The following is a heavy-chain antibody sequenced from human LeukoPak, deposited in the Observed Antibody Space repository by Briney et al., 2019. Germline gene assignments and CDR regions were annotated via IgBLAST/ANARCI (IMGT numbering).Heavy chain of an antibody. CDR2: IRYDGSNK. CDR3: AKDRYGSGSYYNGPSFDY. CDR1: GYTFTGYY. Sequence: SCKASGYTFTGYYMHWVRQAPGKGLEWVAFIRYDGSNKYYADSVKGRFTISRDNSKNTLYLQMNSLRAEDTAVYYCAKDRYGSGSYYNGPSFDYWGQGTLVTVSS. J-gene: IGHJ4*02. D-gene: IGHD3-10*01. V-gene: IGHV3-30*02.